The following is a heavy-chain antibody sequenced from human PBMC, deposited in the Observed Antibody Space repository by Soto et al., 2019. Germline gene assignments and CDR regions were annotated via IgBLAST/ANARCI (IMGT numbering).Heavy chain of an antibody. CDR3: ARGSPRYSSGWSGGY. J-gene: IGHJ4*02. D-gene: IGHD6-19*01. Sequence: QVQLQQWGAGLLKPSETLSLTCAVYGGSFSGYYWSWIRKPPGKGLEWIGEINHSGSTKSNPSLKSRVTISVDTSKNQFSLKLSSVTAADTAVYYCARGSPRYSSGWSGGYWGQGTLVTVSS. CDR1: GGSFSGYY. V-gene: IGHV4-34*01. CDR2: INHSGST.